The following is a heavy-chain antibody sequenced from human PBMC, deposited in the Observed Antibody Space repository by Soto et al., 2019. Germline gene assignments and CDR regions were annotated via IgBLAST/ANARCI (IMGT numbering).Heavy chain of an antibody. CDR1: GLTFSSYG. CDR2: ISYDGSNK. J-gene: IGHJ3*02. D-gene: IGHD1-26*01. Sequence: PGGSLRLSCAASGLTFSSYGMHWVRQAPGKGLEWVAVISYDGSNKYYADSVKGRFTISRDNSKNTLYLQMNSLRAEDTAVYYCAKANSGSFDAFDIWGQGTMVTVSS. CDR3: AKANSGSFDAFDI. V-gene: IGHV3-30*18.